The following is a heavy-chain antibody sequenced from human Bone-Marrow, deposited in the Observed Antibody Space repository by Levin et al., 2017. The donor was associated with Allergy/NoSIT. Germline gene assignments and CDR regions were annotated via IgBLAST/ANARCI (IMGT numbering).Heavy chain of an antibody. CDR3: ARAPELLVYAGDF. Sequence: GASVKVSCKASGYTFTTSYMHWVRQAPGQGLEWMGIINVSGGSTSYAPKFQGRVTMTRDTSTSTVYMELNSLRYEDTAVYYCARAPELLVYAGDFWGQGTLVTVS. J-gene: IGHJ4*02. D-gene: IGHD2-8*01. CDR2: INVSGGST. V-gene: IGHV1-46*01. CDR1: GYTFTTSY.